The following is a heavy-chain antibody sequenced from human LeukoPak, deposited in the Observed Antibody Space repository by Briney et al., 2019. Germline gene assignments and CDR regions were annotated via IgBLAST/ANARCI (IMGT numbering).Heavy chain of an antibody. D-gene: IGHD5-24*01. CDR1: GFTFSSYG. Sequence: PGGSLRLSCAASGFTFSSYGMHWVRQAPGKGLEWVAVIWYDGSNKYYADSVKGRFTISRDNSKNTLYLQMNSLRAEDTAVYYCAKPLLWYPMATTETDDYWGQGTLVTVSS. CDR3: AKPLLWYPMATTETDDY. J-gene: IGHJ4*02. CDR2: IWYDGSNK. V-gene: IGHV3-33*06.